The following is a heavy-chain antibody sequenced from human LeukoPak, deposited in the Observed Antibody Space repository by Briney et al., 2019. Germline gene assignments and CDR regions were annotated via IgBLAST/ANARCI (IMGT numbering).Heavy chain of an antibody. CDR1: GGSFSGYY. CDR2: INHSGST. J-gene: IGHJ4*02. D-gene: IGHD2-21*02. V-gene: IGHV4-34*01. Sequence: SETLSLTCAVYGGSFSGYYWSWIRQPPGKGLEWIGEINHSGSTNYNPSLKSRVTISVDTSKNQFSLKLSSVTAADTAVYYCARTRWGVTQRSYFDHWGQGTLVTVSS. CDR3: ARTRWGVTQRSYFDH.